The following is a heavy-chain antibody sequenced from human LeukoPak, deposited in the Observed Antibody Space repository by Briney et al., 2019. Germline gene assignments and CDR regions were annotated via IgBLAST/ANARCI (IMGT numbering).Heavy chain of an antibody. J-gene: IGHJ5*02. CDR1: GYSFINYW. D-gene: IGHD3-9*01. Sequence: GESLKISCKGSGYSFINYWIGWVRQMPGKGLEWMGIIYPGDSDTRYSPSFQGQVTISADKSTSTAYLQWSSLNASDTAIYYCARQGYDIGFDPWGQGTLVTVSS. V-gene: IGHV5-51*01. CDR2: IYPGDSDT. CDR3: ARQGYDIGFDP.